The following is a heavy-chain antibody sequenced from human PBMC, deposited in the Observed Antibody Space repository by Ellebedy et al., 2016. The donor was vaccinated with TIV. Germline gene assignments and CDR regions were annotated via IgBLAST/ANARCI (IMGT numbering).Heavy chain of an antibody. D-gene: IGHD6-6*01. V-gene: IGHV3-11*01. J-gene: IGHJ4*02. CDR2: ISSSGSTI. Sequence: GESLKISCAASGFTFSDYSINWIRQAPGKGLEWVSYISSSGSTIYYADSVKGRFTISRDNYTNTLYLQMSSLSAEDTAVYYCAKALLAVRGYYLDYWGQGTLVTVSS. CDR1: GFTFSDYS. CDR3: AKALLAVRGYYLDY.